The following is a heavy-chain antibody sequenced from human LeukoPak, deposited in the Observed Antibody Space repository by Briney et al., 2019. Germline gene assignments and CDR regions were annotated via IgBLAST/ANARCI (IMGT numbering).Heavy chain of an antibody. J-gene: IGHJ5*02. CDR1: GYTFTTYG. CDR3: ARDRGYGDDSFDP. CDR2: IGAYNGDT. V-gene: IGHV1-18*01. Sequence: ASVKVSCKAFGYTFTTYGISWVRQAPGQGLEWMGWIGAYNGDTNYAQRFQGRVTMTTDTSTSTAYMELWSLRSDDTAVFYCARDRGYGDDSFDPWGQGTLVTVSS. D-gene: IGHD4-17*01.